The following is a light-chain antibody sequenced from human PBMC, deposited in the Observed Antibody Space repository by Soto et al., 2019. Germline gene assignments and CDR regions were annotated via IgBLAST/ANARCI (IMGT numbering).Light chain of an antibody. CDR3: SSYAGSRNV. CDR2: EVN. J-gene: IGLJ1*01. V-gene: IGLV2-8*01. CDR1: SSDVGGYNY. Sequence: LTQPPSASGSPGQSVAISCTGTSSDVGGYNYVSWYQQHPGKAPKLMIYEVNKRPSGVPDRFSGSKSGNTASLTVSGLQAEDEADYYCSSYAGSRNVFGTGTKVTVL.